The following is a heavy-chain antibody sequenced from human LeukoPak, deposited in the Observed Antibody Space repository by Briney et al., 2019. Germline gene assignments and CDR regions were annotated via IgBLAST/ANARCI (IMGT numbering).Heavy chain of an antibody. CDR2: ISSNGGST. Sequence: GGSLTLSCAASAFTFSSYAMHWVRQAPGKGLEYVSAISSNGGSTYYANSVKCRFTISRDNSKTTLYLQMGSLRAEDMAVYCCAAGRGTTAFDYWGQGTLVTVSS. V-gene: IGHV3-64*01. CDR3: AAGRGTTAFDY. CDR1: AFTFSSYA. J-gene: IGHJ4*02. D-gene: IGHD1-1*01.